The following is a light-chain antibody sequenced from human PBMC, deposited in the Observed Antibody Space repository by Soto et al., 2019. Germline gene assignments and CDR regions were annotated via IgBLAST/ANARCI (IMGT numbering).Light chain of an antibody. V-gene: IGKV3-15*01. Sequence: EIVMTQSPTTLSVSPVERATLSCRASEGVTSNLAWYQQKPGQAPRLLIYGASTRATGIPARFSGSGSGTEFTLIISSLQSEDFAVYYCQQYNNWPPWTFGQGTKVDIK. CDR3: QQYNNWPPWT. CDR2: GAS. J-gene: IGKJ1*01. CDR1: EGVTSN.